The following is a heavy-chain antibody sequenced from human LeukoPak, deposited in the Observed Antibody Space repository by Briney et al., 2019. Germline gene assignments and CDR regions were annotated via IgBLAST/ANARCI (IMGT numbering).Heavy chain of an antibody. D-gene: IGHD2-15*01. J-gene: IGHJ6*02. Sequence: PGRSLRLSCAASGFTFSNYDMHWVRQAPGKGLEWVAVISYDGSNKYYADSVKGRFTISRDNSKNTLYLQMNSLRAEDTAVYYCVKSAGGYYYYGMDIWGQGTTVTVSS. CDR3: VKSAGGYYYYGMDI. CDR2: ISYDGSNK. V-gene: IGHV3-30*18. CDR1: GFTFSNYD.